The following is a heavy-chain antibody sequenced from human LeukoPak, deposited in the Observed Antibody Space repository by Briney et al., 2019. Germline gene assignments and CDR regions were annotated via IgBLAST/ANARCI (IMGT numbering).Heavy chain of an antibody. Sequence: ASVKVSRKASGYTFTSYYMHWVRQAPGQGLEWMGIINPSGGSTSYAQKFQGRVTMTRDTSTSTVYMELSSLRSEDTAVYYCARAVAGRIPYYYGMDVWGQGTTVTVSS. V-gene: IGHV1-46*01. J-gene: IGHJ6*02. D-gene: IGHD6-19*01. CDR2: INPSGGST. CDR3: ARAVAGRIPYYYGMDV. CDR1: GYTFTSYY.